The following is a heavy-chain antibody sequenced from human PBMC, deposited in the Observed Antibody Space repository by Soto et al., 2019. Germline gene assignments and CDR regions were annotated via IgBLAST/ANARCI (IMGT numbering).Heavy chain of an antibody. V-gene: IGHV1-69*06. Sequence: QVQLVQSGAEVKKPGSSVKVSCKASGDTLSKYGVSWVRQAPGQGLESMGGITPIFGTPTYAQRFRGRVTVTADKYTSTRHMELTSLGTDDTAVYFCAKSSVGVWWGLVDHWGQGTTVNV. CDR1: GDTLSKYG. CDR2: ITPIFGTP. D-gene: IGHD2-21*01. CDR3: AKSSVGVWWGLVDH. J-gene: IGHJ6*01.